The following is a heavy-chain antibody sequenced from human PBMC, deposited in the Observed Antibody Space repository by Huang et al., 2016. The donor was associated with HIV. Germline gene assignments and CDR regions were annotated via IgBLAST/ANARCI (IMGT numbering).Heavy chain of an antibody. CDR3: AKDGADEEWDIDY. Sequence: VQLVESGGGVVQPGRSLRLACAASGFSFSTYGLHWVRQAPGRGVEWVAVISYDGSNKYEAHSVKGRFTISRDTSENKVYLQMNSLRHEDTAVYYCAKDGADEEWDIDYWGQGTLVTVSS. V-gene: IGHV3-30*18. J-gene: IGHJ4*02. CDR2: ISYDGSNK. D-gene: IGHD1-26*01. CDR1: GFSFSTYG.